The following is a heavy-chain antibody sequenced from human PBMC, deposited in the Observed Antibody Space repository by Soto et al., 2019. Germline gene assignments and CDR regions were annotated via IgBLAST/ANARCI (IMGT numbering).Heavy chain of an antibody. CDR2: INHSGST. CDR1: GGSFSGYY. J-gene: IGHJ6*02. Sequence: SETLSLTCAVYGGSFSGYYWSWIRQPPGKGLEWIGEINHSGSTNYNPSLKSRVTISVDTSKNQLSLKLSSVTAADTAVYYCARQLRYYYGSGSYYNDGPYYYYYGMDVWGQGTTVTVSS. CDR3: ARQLRYYYGSGSYYNDGPYYYYYGMDV. D-gene: IGHD3-10*01. V-gene: IGHV4-34*01.